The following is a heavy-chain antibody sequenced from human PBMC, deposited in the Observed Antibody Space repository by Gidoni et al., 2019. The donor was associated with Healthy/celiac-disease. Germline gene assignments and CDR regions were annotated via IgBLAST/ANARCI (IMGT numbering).Heavy chain of an antibody. CDR2: ISGTDGST. D-gene: IGHD4-17*01. V-gene: IGHV3-23*01. J-gene: IGHJ4*02. CDR3: AKDLYGDYVGDY. Sequence: VVEWVSTISGTDGSTYYADSVKDRFTISRDNSKNTLYLQMNTLRAEDTAVYYCAKDLYGDYVGDYWGQGTLVTVAP.